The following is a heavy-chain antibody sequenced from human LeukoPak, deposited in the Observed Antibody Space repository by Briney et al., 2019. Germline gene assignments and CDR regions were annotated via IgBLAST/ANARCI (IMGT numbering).Heavy chain of an antibody. J-gene: IGHJ4*02. D-gene: IGHD6-19*01. CDR3: ARVSYSSGWPQSDY. Sequence: GGSLRLSCAASGFTFHEYWMSWVRQAPGKGLEWVSSISSSSSYIYYADSVKGRFTISRDNAKNSLYLQMNSLRAEDTAVYYCARVSYSSGWPQSDYWGQGTLVTVSS. V-gene: IGHV3-21*01. CDR2: ISSSSSYI. CDR1: GFTFHEYW.